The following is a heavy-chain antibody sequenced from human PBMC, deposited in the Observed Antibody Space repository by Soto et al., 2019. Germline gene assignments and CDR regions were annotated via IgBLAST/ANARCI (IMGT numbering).Heavy chain of an antibody. Sequence: QVQLVQSGAEGKQPGASVKVSCKPSGYTFSDLYIHWVRQAPGQGLEWMGWVDPNSGGTKQTQKFQGRLTRTRDTPTGTVYRELYSLRSDDTPVYYCARENYGPLEYWGQGTLVTVSS. V-gene: IGHV1-2*02. J-gene: IGHJ4*02. CDR2: VDPNSGGT. CDR1: GYTFSDLY. CDR3: ARENYGPLEY. D-gene: IGHD3-10*01.